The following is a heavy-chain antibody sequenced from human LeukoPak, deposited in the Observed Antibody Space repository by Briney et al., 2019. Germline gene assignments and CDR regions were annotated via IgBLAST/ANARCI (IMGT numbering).Heavy chain of an antibody. CDR3: ARDSDDGYSSSWAINLYYYYYYMDV. Sequence: PSETLSLTCTVSGGSISSGSYCWSWIRQSAGKGLEWIGHIHISGSTNYNPSLKSRVTISVDTSKNQFSLKLSSVTAADTAVYYCARDSDDGYSSSWAINLYYYYYYMDVWGKGTTVTVSS. CDR1: GGSISSGSYC. J-gene: IGHJ6*03. D-gene: IGHD6-13*01. CDR2: IHISGST. V-gene: IGHV4-61*09.